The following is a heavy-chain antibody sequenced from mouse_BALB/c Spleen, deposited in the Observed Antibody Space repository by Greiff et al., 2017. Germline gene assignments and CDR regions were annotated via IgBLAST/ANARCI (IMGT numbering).Heavy chain of an antibody. CDR1: GFNIKDYY. V-gene: IGHV14-1*02. CDR3: VSGYYYAMDY. Sequence: EVKLQESGAELVRPGALVKLSCKASGFNIKDYYMHWVKQRPEQGLEWIGWIDPENGNTIYDPKFQGKASITADTSSNTAYLQLSSLTSEDTAVYYCVSGYYYAMDYWGQGTSVTVSS. J-gene: IGHJ4*01. D-gene: IGHD6-2*01. CDR2: IDPENGNT.